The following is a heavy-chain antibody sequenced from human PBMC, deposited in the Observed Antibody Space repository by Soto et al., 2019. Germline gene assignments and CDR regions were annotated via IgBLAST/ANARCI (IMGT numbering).Heavy chain of an antibody. V-gene: IGHV1-46*01. CDR1: GYTFTSYY. D-gene: IGHD2-2*02. CDR2: INPSGGST. J-gene: IGHJ6*02. Sequence: QVQLVQSGAEVKKPGASVKVSCKASGYTFTSYYMHWVRQAPGQGLEWMGIINPSGGSTSYAQKSRGRVTMTRDTATSTVYMELGSLRSEDTAVYYCAREAVIVVVPAAIRYLSYYGMDVWGQGTTVTVSS. CDR3: AREAVIVVVPAAIRYLSYYGMDV.